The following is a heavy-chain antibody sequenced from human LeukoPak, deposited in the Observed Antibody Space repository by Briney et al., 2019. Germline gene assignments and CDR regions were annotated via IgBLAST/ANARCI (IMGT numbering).Heavy chain of an antibody. J-gene: IGHJ5*02. CDR3: AREEVSTYYGADWFDP. Sequence: ASVKVSCKASGYTFTSYAMHWVRQAPGQRLEWMGWINAGNGNTKCSQKFQGRVTITRDTSASTAYMELSSLRSEDTAVYYCAREEVSTYYGADWFDPWGQGTLVTVSS. CDR1: GYTFTSYA. V-gene: IGHV1-3*01. D-gene: IGHD4-17*01. CDR2: INAGNGNT.